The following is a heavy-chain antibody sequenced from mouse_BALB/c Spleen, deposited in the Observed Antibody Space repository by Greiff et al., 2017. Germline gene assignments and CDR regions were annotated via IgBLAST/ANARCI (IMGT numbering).Heavy chain of an antibody. D-gene: IGHD2-1*01. CDR2: ILPGSGST. CDR1: GYTFCSYW. V-gene: IGHV1-9*01. Sequence: VQLQQSGAELMKPGASVKISCKATGYTFCSYWIEWVKQRPGHGLEWIGEILPGSGSTNYNEKFKGKATFTADTSSNTAYMQLSSLTSEDSAVYYCAYGIYAMDYWGQGTSVTVSS. CDR3: AYGIYAMDY. J-gene: IGHJ4*01.